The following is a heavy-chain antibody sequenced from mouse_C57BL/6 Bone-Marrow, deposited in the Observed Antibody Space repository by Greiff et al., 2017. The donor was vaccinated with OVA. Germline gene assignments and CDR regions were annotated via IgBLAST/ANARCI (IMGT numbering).Heavy chain of an antibody. Sequence: DVHLVESGGGLVQPGGSLKLSCAASGFTFSDFYMYWIRQTPEKRLEWVAYISNGGGRTYYPDTVKGRFTISRDNAKNTLYLQMSRLKSEDTAMYYCARLDAMDYWGQGTSVTVSS. CDR3: ARLDAMDY. V-gene: IGHV5-12*01. CDR2: ISNGGGRT. J-gene: IGHJ4*01. CDR1: GFTFSDFY.